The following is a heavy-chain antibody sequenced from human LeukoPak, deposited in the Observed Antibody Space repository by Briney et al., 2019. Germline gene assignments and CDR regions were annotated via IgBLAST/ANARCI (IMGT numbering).Heavy chain of an antibody. J-gene: IGHJ5*02. CDR3: ARDSGTTGEVKFDP. CDR2: MYSSGS. D-gene: IGHD3-10*01. CDR1: GGSISSYY. V-gene: IGHV4-4*07. Sequence: TSETLSLTCTVSGGSISSYYLSWIRQTAGKGLEWIGRMYSSGSNYNPSLKSRVTMSIDTSTNQLSLKLSSVTAADTAVYYCARDSGTTGEVKFDPWGQGTLVTVSS.